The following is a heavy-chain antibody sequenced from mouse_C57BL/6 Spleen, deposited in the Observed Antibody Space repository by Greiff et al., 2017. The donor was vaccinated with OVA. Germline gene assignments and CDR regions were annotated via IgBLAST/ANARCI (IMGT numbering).Heavy chain of an antibody. CDR1: GYTFTSYW. Sequence: VQLQQPGAELVKPGASVKLSCKASGYTFTSYWMQWVKQRPGQGLEWIGEIDPSDSYTNYNQKFKGKATLTVDTSSSTAYMQLSSLTSEDSAVYYCARTNYSNYGGFDYWGQGTTLTVSS. CDR2: IDPSDSYT. J-gene: IGHJ2*01. V-gene: IGHV1-50*01. CDR3: ARTNYSNYGGFDY. D-gene: IGHD2-5*01.